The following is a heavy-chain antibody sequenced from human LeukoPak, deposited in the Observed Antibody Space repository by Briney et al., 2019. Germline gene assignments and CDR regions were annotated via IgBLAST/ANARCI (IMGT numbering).Heavy chain of an antibody. CDR3: ARGRGADDY. V-gene: IGHV4-61*02. CDR2: IYTSGST. CDR1: GGSISSGSYY. J-gene: IGHJ4*02. Sequence: SETLSLTCTVSGGSISSGSYYWSWIRQPAGKGLEWIGRIYTSGSTNYNPSLKSRVTISVDTSKNQFSLKLSSVTAADTAVYYCARGRGADDYWGQGTLVTVSS. D-gene: IGHD3-10*01.